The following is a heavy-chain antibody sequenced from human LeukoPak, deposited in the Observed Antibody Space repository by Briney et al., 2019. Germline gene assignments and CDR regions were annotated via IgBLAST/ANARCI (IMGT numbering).Heavy chain of an antibody. Sequence: PGGSLRLSCAVSGFTFSNNWMNWVRQAPGKGLEWVANIKQDGSDKNHVDSVKGRFTISRDNAKNSLYLQMNGLRAEDTAVYYCARGIEGTTNFDYWGQGTLVTVSS. CDR3: ARGIEGTTNFDY. D-gene: IGHD1-7*01. J-gene: IGHJ4*02. V-gene: IGHV3-7*01. CDR1: GFTFSNNW. CDR2: IKQDGSDK.